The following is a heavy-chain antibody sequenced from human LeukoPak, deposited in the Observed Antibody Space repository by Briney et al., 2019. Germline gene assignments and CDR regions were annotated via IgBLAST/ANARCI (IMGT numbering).Heavy chain of an antibody. CDR3: AGSITMGDDYYYYGMDV. Sequence: SETLSLTCTVSGGSISNYYWTWIRQPPGKGLEWIGYIYYSGKNNYNPSLKSRVTISVDTSKNQFSLKMSSVTAADTAVYYCAGSITMGDDYYYYGMDVWGQGTTVTVSS. J-gene: IGHJ6*02. D-gene: IGHD3-10*01. CDR1: GGSISNYY. V-gene: IGHV4-59*01. CDR2: IYYSGKN.